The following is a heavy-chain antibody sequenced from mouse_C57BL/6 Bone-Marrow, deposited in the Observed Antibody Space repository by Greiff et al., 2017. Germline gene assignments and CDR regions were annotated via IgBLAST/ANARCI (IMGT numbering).Heavy chain of an antibody. Sequence: VKLMESGADLAKPGTSVKLSCKASGYTFTRYWMHWVRQSPGQGLEWIGYINPSSGCTKYMQNFKDKSTLTGDKSTSTVYLQLSSLTYEDTAVDYCASDRCNAYSYAMDYWGQGTSVTVSS. D-gene: IGHD2-1*01. V-gene: IGHV1-7*01. J-gene: IGHJ4*01. CDR2: INPSSGCT. CDR1: GYTFTRYW. CDR3: ASDRCNAYSYAMDY.